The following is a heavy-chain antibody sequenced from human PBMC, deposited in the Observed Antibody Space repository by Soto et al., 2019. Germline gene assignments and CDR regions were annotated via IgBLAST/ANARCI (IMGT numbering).Heavy chain of an antibody. CDR2: IPGSSIST. CDR3: AKIGDSSYVSLPLVLLDH. D-gene: IGHD2-15*01. J-gene: IGHJ4*02. V-gene: IGHV3-23*01. Sequence: PGGSLRLSCAASGFTFSTYAMSWVRQSPGKGLEWVSAIPGSSISTYYAGSVKGRFTISRDNSKNTLYLQMNSLRVEDTAVYYCAKIGDSSYVSLPLVLLDHWGQGALVTVSS. CDR1: GFTFSTYA.